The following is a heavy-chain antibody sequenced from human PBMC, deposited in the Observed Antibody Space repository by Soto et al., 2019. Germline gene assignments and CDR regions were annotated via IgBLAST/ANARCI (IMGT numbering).Heavy chain of an antibody. J-gene: IGHJ2*01. D-gene: IGHD2-8*01. CDR2: IIPIFGTA. CDR1: GGTFSSYA. Sequence: QVQLVQSGAEVKKPGSSVKVSCKASGGTFSSYAISWVRQAPGQGLEWMGGIIPIFGTANYAQKFQGSVTSPADDSTRSADMELGSLRSVDTAVYYGVKGSTRWYFDLRGSGTLVAFSS. V-gene: IGHV1-69*01. CDR3: VKGSTRWYFDL.